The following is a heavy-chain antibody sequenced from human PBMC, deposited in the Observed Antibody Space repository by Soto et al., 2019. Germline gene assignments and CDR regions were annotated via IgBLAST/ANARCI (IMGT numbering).Heavy chain of an antibody. Sequence: EVQLVESGGGLVQPGGSLRLSCVASGFSFSNYVMHWVRQAPGKGLEYVSAISGNGGNIYYANSVKGRFTISRDNSKNTLYLQMGSLRDDDMAVYYCVRDDCSDGVCYLGDHWGQGILVTVSS. CDR3: VRDDCSDGVCYLGDH. CDR1: GFSFSNYV. CDR2: ISGNGGNI. J-gene: IGHJ4*02. D-gene: IGHD2-15*01. V-gene: IGHV3-64*01.